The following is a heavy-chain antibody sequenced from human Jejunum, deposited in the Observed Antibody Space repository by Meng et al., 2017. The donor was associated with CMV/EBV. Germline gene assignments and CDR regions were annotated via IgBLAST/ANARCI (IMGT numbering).Heavy chain of an antibody. D-gene: IGHD1-26*01. Sequence: LSCAASGFTFSSSWRSWVRQAPGKGLEWVANINQDGTQNYYIDSVKGRFTISRDNARNSLYLQMNNLRVEDTAVYYCTKGGGNLDSWGQGTQVTVSS. V-gene: IGHV3-7*01. CDR1: GFTFSSSW. CDR2: INQDGTQN. J-gene: IGHJ4*02. CDR3: TKGGGNLDS.